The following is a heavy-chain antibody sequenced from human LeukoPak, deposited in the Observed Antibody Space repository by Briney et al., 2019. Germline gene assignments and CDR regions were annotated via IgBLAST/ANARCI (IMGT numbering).Heavy chain of an antibody. CDR3: ARDVEYSNIYFYYYIDV. Sequence: GGSLRLSCAASGFTFDDYDMSWVRQVPGKGLEWVSAINWNGASTGYADSVKGRFTISRDNAKNSLYLQMNSLSAEDTALYFCARDVEYSNIYFYYYIDVWAKGPRSPSP. CDR2: INWNGAST. CDR1: GFTFDDYD. V-gene: IGHV3-20*04. J-gene: IGHJ6*03. D-gene: IGHD6-6*01.